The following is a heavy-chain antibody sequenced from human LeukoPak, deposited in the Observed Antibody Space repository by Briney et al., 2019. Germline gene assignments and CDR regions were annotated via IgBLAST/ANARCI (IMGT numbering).Heavy chain of an antibody. CDR3: ARAGKRYSSSWSYYDY. CDR2: IYSSVTT. J-gene: IGHJ4*02. Sequence: PSETLSLTCTVSGGSISSGLYYWNWIRQPAGKGLEWIGRIYSSVTTYNPSLKSRVTISVDTSKNQFSLKLSSVTAADTAVHYCARAGKRYSSSWSYYDYWGQGTLVTVSS. CDR1: GGSISSGLYY. D-gene: IGHD6-13*01. V-gene: IGHV4-61*02.